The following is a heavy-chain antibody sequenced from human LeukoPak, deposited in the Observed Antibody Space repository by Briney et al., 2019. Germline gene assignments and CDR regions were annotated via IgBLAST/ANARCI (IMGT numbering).Heavy chain of an antibody. Sequence: PSETLSLTCTVSGGSLSSSSYYWGWIRQPPGKGLEWIGSIYYSGSTYYNPSLKSRVTISVDTSKNQFSLKLSSVTAADTAVYYCARHRVYSSSSDYFDYWGQGTLVTVSS. J-gene: IGHJ4*02. D-gene: IGHD6-6*01. CDR1: GGSLSSSSYY. V-gene: IGHV4-39*01. CDR2: IYYSGST. CDR3: ARHRVYSSSSDYFDY.